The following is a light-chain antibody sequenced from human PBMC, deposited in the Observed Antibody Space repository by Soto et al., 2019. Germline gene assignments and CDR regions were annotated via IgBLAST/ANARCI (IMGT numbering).Light chain of an antibody. CDR3: QVWDSVSNHVV. Sequence: SYELTQAPSLSVAPGQTATITCGGNNIGSSTVHWYQQKPGQAPVLVVYDDSDRPSGIPERFSGSNSGNTATLTISRVEAGDEADCYCQVWDSVSNHVVFGGGTKLTVL. CDR2: DDS. CDR1: NIGSST. J-gene: IGLJ2*01. V-gene: IGLV3-21*02.